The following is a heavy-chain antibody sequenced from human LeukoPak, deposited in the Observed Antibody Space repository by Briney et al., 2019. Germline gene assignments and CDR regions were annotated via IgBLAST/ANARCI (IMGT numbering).Heavy chain of an antibody. V-gene: IGHV3-30*04. Sequence: PGGSLRLSCAASGFTFSTYAMHWVRQAPGKGLEWVAVISYGGSSENYADSVKGRFTVSRDNSKSTLYLQMNSLTPDDTSVYYCSRSSGILGTNYFDYWGQGTLVTVSS. CDR1: GFTFSTYA. CDR2: ISYGGSSE. CDR3: SRSSGILGTNYFDY. D-gene: IGHD1-26*01. J-gene: IGHJ4*02.